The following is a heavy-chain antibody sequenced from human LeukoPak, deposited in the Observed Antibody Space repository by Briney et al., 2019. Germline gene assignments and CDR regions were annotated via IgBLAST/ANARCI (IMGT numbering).Heavy chain of an antibody. J-gene: IGHJ4*02. V-gene: IGHV4-30-2*06. Sequence: PSQTLSLTCGVSGGSISSGGYSWRWIRQSTGKGLEWIGYIYHSGSTYYNPSLKSRVTISVDRSKNQFSLKLSSVTAADTAVYYCASGGFYFDYWGEGSLVTVSS. D-gene: IGHD3-16*01. CDR3: ASGGFYFDY. CDR1: GGSISSGGYS. CDR2: IYHSGST.